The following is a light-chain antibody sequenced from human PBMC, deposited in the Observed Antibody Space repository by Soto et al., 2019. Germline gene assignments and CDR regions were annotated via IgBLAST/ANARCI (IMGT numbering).Light chain of an antibody. CDR3: QHYGNSPPSVT. V-gene: IGKV3-20*01. CDR1: QSVSRDY. J-gene: IGKJ3*01. Sequence: EIVLTQSPETLSLSPGERATLSCRASQSVSRDYLVWYQQKPGQAPRLLIYGASSRATGIPDRFSGSGSGTDFTLIISRLEPEDFAVYYCQHYGNSPPSVTFGPGTKVDIK. CDR2: GAS.